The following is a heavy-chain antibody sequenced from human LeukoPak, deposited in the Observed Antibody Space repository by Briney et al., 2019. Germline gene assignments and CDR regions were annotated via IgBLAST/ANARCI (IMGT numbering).Heavy chain of an antibody. J-gene: IGHJ2*01. CDR3: ARDDGGSYSYWYFDL. CDR2: IYTSGST. D-gene: IGHD1-26*01. CDR1: GGSISSGSYY. Sequence: SETLSLTCTVSGGSISSGSYYWSWIRQPAGKGLEWIGRIYTSGSTNYNPSLKSRVTISVDTSKNQFSLKLSSVTAADTAVYYCARDDGGSYSYWYFDLWGRGTLVTVSS. V-gene: IGHV4-61*02.